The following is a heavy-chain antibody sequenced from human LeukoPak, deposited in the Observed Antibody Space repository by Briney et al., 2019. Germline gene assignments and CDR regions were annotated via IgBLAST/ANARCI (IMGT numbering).Heavy chain of an antibody. CDR3: ARAQGNGLIDF. Sequence: SETLSLTCAVYGESFNGYYWTWIRQSPQKGLEWIGHINHVGITNYNPSLKSRLTILVDTSKNQYTLKLKSVTAADTADYYCARAQGNGLIDFWGQGTLVTVSP. V-gene: IGHV4-34*01. D-gene: IGHD3/OR15-3a*01. CDR2: INHVGIT. CDR1: GESFNGYY. J-gene: IGHJ4*02.